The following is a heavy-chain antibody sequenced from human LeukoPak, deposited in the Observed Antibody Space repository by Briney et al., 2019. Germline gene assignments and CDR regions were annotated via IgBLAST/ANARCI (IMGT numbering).Heavy chain of an antibody. V-gene: IGHV1-8*01. CDR1: GYTFTSYD. J-gene: IGHJ4*02. Sequence: GASVKVSCKASGYTFTSYDINWVRQATGQGLEWMGWMNPNSGNTGYAQKFQGRVTMTRNTSISTACMELSSLRSEDTAVYYCARGLMITFGGVIVIPGAIDYWGQGTLVTVSS. CDR2: MNPNSGNT. CDR3: ARGLMITFGGVIVIPGAIDY. D-gene: IGHD3-16*02.